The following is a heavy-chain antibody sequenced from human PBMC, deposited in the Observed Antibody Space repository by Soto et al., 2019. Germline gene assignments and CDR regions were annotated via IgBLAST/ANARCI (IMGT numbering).Heavy chain of an antibody. J-gene: IGHJ5*02. CDR1: GDSVSSNSAA. D-gene: IGHD5-18*01. Sequence: SQTLSLTCAISGDSVSSNSAAWNWIRQSPSRGLEWLGRTYYRSKWYNDYAVSVKSRITINPDTSKNQFSLQLNSVTPEDTAVYYCARAVDTAMVRLNWFDPWGQGTLVTVSS. V-gene: IGHV6-1*01. CDR3: ARAVDTAMVRLNWFDP. CDR2: TYYRSKWYN.